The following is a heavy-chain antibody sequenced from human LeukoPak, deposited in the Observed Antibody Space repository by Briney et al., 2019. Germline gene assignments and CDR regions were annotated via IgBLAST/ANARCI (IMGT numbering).Heavy chain of an antibody. Sequence: GASVKVSCKVSGCTLTELSMHWVRQAPGKGLEWMGGFDPEDGETIYAQKFQGRVTMTEDTSTDTAYMELSSLRSEDTAVYYCATDLLGGDYVGFDYWGRGTLVTVSS. V-gene: IGHV1-24*01. CDR3: ATDLLGGDYVGFDY. CDR2: FDPEDGET. CDR1: GCTLTELS. D-gene: IGHD4-17*01. J-gene: IGHJ4*02.